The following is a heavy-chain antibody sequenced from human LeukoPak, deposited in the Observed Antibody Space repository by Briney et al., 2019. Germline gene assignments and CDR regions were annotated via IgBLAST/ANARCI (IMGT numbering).Heavy chain of an antibody. V-gene: IGHV1-46*01. Sequence: ASVKVSCKASGYTFTSYCMHWVRQAPGQGLEWMGIINPSSGSTSYAQKFQGRVTMTRDTSTSTVYMELSSLRSEDTAVYYCARDLSSSWFNPPHFDYWGQGTLVTVSS. D-gene: IGHD6-13*01. CDR1: GYTFTSYC. J-gene: IGHJ4*02. CDR2: INPSSGST. CDR3: ARDLSSSWFNPPHFDY.